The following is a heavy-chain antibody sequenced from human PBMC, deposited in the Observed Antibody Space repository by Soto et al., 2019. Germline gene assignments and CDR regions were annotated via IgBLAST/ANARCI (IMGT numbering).Heavy chain of an antibody. J-gene: IGHJ3*01. D-gene: IGHD3-22*01. Sequence: PGGSLRLSCAASGFTFGSYNMNWVRQAPGKGLEWVSYISSSSSTIYCADSVKGRFTISRDNAKNSLSLQMNSLRDEDTAVYYCASAYYDSTGYAFDLWGQGTMVTVSS. CDR3: ASAYYDSTGYAFDL. CDR2: ISSSSSTI. CDR1: GFTFGSYN. V-gene: IGHV3-48*02.